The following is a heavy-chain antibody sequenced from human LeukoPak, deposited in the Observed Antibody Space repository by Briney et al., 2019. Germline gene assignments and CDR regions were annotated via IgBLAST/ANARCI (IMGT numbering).Heavy chain of an antibody. CDR2: VFYSGST. Sequence: SDTLSLTCTVSGGPISASGYYWGWVRQPPGKGLEWIGSVFYSGSTFYNPSLKSRVSISVDTSKKQCSLKLTSVTAADTAVYYCARDNCSGGSCFHASYYYGMDVWGQGTTVTVSS. J-gene: IGHJ6*02. V-gene: IGHV4-39*07. CDR3: ARDNCSGGSCFHASYYYGMDV. CDR1: GGPISASGYY. D-gene: IGHD2-15*01.